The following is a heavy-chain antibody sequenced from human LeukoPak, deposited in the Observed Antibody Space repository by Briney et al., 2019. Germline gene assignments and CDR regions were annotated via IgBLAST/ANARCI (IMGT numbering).Heavy chain of an antibody. V-gene: IGHV4-59*08. CDR1: GGSISSYY. D-gene: IGHD1-26*01. CDR2: IYYSGST. Sequence: PSETLSLTCAVYGGSISSYYWSWIRQPPGKGLEWIGYIYYSGSTNYNPSLKSRVTISVDTSKNQFSMKLSSVTAADSAVYYWARSVGATSVDYWGQGTLVTVSS. CDR3: ARSVGATSVDY. J-gene: IGHJ4*02.